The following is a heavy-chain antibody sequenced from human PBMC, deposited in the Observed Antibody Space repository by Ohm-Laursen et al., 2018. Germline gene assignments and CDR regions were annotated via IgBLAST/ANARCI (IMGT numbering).Heavy chain of an antibody. CDR3: ARKGDPALSIAASSSWFDP. V-gene: IGHV1-69*13. D-gene: IGHD6-6*01. J-gene: IGHJ5*02. CDR2: IIPIFGTA. CDR1: GGTFSSYA. Sequence: GASVKVSCKASGGTFSSYAISWVRQAPGQGLEWMGGIIPIFGTANYAQKFQGRVTITADESTSTAYMELSSLRSEDTAVYYCARKGDPALSIAASSSWFDPWGQGTLVTVSS.